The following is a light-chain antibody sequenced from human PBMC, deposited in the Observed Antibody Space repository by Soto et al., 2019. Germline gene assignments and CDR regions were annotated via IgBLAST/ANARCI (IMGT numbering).Light chain of an antibody. CDR3: LEYQSYWT. J-gene: IGKJ1*01. CDR1: QSISRQ. CDR2: QAS. Sequence: DIQMTQSPSTLSASVGDRVSITCRASQSISRQLAWYQQKPGKAPNLLIYQASNLETGVPSRFTGSGSGTEYNLTISSLQPDDLDTYYCLEYQSYWTFGQGTKVEVK. V-gene: IGKV1-5*03.